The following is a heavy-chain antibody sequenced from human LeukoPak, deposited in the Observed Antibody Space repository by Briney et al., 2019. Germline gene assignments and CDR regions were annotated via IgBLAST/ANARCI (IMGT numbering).Heavy chain of an antibody. Sequence: SETLSLTCTVSGGSISSYYWSWIRQPPGKGLEWIGYIHYSGSTNYNPSLKSRVSISVDTSKNQFSLKLSSVTAADTAVYYCARGGSIAAAGTDYFDYWGQGTLVTVSS. V-gene: IGHV4-59*12. CDR2: IHYSGST. D-gene: IGHD6-13*01. CDR1: GGSISSYY. CDR3: ARGGSIAAAGTDYFDY. J-gene: IGHJ4*02.